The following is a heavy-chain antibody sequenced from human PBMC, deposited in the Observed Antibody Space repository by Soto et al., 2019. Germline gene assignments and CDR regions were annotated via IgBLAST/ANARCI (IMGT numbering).Heavy chain of an antibody. CDR1: GFTFSSYA. CDR3: AKVQNYGDYVFDY. V-gene: IGHV3-23*01. CDR2: ISGSGGST. Sequence: GGSLRLSCAASGFTFSSYAMSWVRQAPGKGLEWVSAISGSGGSTYYADSVKGRFTISRDNSKNTLYLQMNSLRAEATAVCYCAKVQNYGDYVFDYWGQGTLVTVSS. D-gene: IGHD4-17*01. J-gene: IGHJ4*02.